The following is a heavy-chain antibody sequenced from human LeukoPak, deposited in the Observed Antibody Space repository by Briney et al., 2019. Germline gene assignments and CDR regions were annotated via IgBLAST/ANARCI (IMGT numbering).Heavy chain of an antibody. Sequence: GGSLRLSCVASGFSFSSYAMNWVRQAPGKGLEWISAISGDGDFTYYADSVKGRFSISRDNAKNTLYLQMNSLRAEDTAVYYCARGSTQYSSGWYGLDYWGQGTLVTVSS. CDR2: ISGDGDFT. J-gene: IGHJ4*02. D-gene: IGHD6-19*01. V-gene: IGHV3-23*01. CDR3: ARGSTQYSSGWYGLDY. CDR1: GFSFSSYA.